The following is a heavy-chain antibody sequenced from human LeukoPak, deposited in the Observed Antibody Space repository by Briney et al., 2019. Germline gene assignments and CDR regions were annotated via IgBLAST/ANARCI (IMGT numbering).Heavy chain of an antibody. V-gene: IGHV1-8*01. Sequence: ASVKVSCKASGYTFTSYDINWVRQATGQGLEWMGWMNPNSGNTGYAQKFQGRVTMTRNTSISTAYMELSSLRSEDTAVYYCVRWYDFWSGYSWFDPWGQGTLVTVSS. J-gene: IGHJ5*02. CDR1: GYTFTSYD. CDR2: MNPNSGNT. CDR3: VRWYDFWSGYSWFDP. D-gene: IGHD3-3*01.